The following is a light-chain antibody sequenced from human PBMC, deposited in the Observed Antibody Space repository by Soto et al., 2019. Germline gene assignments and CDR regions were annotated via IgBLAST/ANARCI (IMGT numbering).Light chain of an antibody. CDR2: DVT. V-gene: IGLV2-14*01. CDR3: CSFTSSTTLSI. CDR1: SSDIGGYNY. Sequence: QSALTQPASVSGSPGQSITISCTGTSSDIGGYNYVSWYQQHPCNAPKLIIYDVTNRPSGVSNRFSGSKSGDTASLTISGLLAEDEADYYCCSFTSSTTLSIFGGGTKLTVL. J-gene: IGLJ2*01.